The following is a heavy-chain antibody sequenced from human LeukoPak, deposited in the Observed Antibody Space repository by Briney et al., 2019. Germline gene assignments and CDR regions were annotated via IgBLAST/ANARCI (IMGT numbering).Heavy chain of an antibody. CDR2: FDPEDGET. CDR3: ATAYDYCTNGVCYSRYYGMDV. CDR1: GGTFSSYA. Sequence: ASVKVSCKDSGGTFSSYAISWVRQAPGQGLEWMGGFDPEDGETIYAQKFQGRVTMTEDTSTDTAYMELSSLRSEDTAVYYCATAYDYCTNGVCYSRYYGMDVWGQGTTVTVSS. D-gene: IGHD2-8*01. V-gene: IGHV1-24*01. J-gene: IGHJ6*02.